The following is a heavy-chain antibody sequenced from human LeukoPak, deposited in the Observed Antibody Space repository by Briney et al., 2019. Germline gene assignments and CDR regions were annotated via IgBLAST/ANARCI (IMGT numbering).Heavy chain of an antibody. D-gene: IGHD5-18*01. CDR1: GFTFSSYA. CDR2: ITASGDNT. J-gene: IGHJ4*02. Sequence: PGGSLRLSCAASGFTFSSYAMGWVRQAPGKGLEWVSAITASGDNTYYADSVKGRFTISRDNSKNTLYLQMNSLRAEDTAVYYCAKGNGYTYGRYYFDYWGQGTLVTVS. CDR3: AKGNGYTYGRYYFDY. V-gene: IGHV3-23*01.